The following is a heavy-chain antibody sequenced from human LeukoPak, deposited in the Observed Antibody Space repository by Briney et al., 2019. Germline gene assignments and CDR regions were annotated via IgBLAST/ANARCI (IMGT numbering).Heavy chain of an antibody. CDR3: ARDVGGSLDY. CDR2: IKGDESAR. Sequence: PGGSPRLSCAASGFTFSTYWMAWVRQAPGKGLEWVANIKGDESARHQADFVKGRFTISRDNAQNSVYLQMSSLRGEDTAVYYCARDVGGSLDYWGQGTLVTVSS. J-gene: IGHJ4*02. CDR1: GFTFSTYW. V-gene: IGHV3-7*01. D-gene: IGHD1-26*01.